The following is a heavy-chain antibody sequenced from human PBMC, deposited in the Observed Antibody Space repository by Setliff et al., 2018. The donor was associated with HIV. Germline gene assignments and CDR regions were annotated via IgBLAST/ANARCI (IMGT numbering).Heavy chain of an antibody. Sequence: SETLSLTCTVSGGSINTGSYYWGWIRQPPGKGLESIGTIYYSGSTYYKSSLKSRLTISVDTSKNQFSLKMSSVTAADTAVYYCARARGPEGYFDSWGQGTLVTAPQ. J-gene: IGHJ4*02. D-gene: IGHD3-10*01. V-gene: IGHV4-39*07. CDR2: IYYSGST. CDR1: GGSINTGSYY. CDR3: ARARGPEGYFDS.